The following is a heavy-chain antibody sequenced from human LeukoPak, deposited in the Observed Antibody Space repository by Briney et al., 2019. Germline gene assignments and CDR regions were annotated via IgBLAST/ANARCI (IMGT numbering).Heavy chain of an antibody. CDR1: GGSISSSSFY. D-gene: IGHD3-22*01. V-gene: IGHV4-39*01. CDR3: ARLPRWNDYYDSSGFD. J-gene: IGHJ4*02. CDR2: IYYGGRT. Sequence: SETLSLTCSVSGGSISSSSFYWGWIRQPPVKGLEWIGSIYYGGRTYQNPSLKSRLTISVDASKNQLSLKLSSVTAADTAVYYCARLPRWNDYYDSSGFDWGQGTLVTVSS.